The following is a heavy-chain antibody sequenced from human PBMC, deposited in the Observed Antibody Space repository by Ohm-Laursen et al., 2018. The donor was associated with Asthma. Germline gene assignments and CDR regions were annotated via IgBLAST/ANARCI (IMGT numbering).Heavy chain of an antibody. D-gene: IGHD6-6*01. CDR2: ISYDGSNK. Sequence: LSLTCAASGFTFSNYAMHWVRQAPGKGLEWVAVISYDGSNKYYADSVKGRFTISRDNSKNTLYLQMNSLRAEDTAVYYCARVDSSSSFRVTFMDVWGQGTTVTVSS. CDR3: ARVDSSSSFRVTFMDV. J-gene: IGHJ6*02. V-gene: IGHV3-30-3*01. CDR1: GFTFSNYA.